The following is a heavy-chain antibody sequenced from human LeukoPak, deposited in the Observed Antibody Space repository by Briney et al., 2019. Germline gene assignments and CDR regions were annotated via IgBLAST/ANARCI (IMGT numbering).Heavy chain of an antibody. D-gene: IGHD3-3*01. V-gene: IGHV3-30*18. CDR3: AKDQDDFWSGHYGMDV. CDR1: GFTFSSYG. J-gene: IGHJ6*02. CDR2: ISYDGSNK. Sequence: GRSLRLSCAASGFTFSSYGMHWVRQAPGKGLEWVAVISYDGSNKYYADSVKGRFTISRDNSKNTLYLQMNSLRAEDTAVYYCAKDQDDFWSGHYGMDVWGQGTTVTVSS.